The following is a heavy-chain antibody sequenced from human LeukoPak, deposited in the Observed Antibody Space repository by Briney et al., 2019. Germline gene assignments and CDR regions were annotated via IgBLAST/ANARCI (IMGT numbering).Heavy chain of an antibody. Sequence: PGGSLSLSCAASGFTFSSYWMSWVRQAPGKGLEWVANIKQDGSEKYYVDSVRGRFTISRDNAKNSLYLQMNSLRAEDTAVYYCARDGPGIAAAASRYWGQGTLVTVSS. CDR1: GFTFSSYW. J-gene: IGHJ4*02. V-gene: IGHV3-7*03. D-gene: IGHD6-25*01. CDR2: IKQDGSEK. CDR3: ARDGPGIAAAASRY.